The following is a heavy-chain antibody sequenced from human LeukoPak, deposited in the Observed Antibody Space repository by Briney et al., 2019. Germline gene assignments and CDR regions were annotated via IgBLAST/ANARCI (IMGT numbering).Heavy chain of an antibody. J-gene: IGHJ4*02. Sequence: GGSLRLSCAASGFTFSSYSMNWVRQAPGKGLEWVSSISSSSSYIYYADSVKGRFTISRDNAKNSLYLQMNSLRAEDTAVYYCAGLYRGPTVLDYWGQGTLVTVSS. CDR1: GFTFSSYS. V-gene: IGHV3-21*01. CDR2: ISSSSSYI. D-gene: IGHD4-17*01. CDR3: AGLYRGPTVLDY.